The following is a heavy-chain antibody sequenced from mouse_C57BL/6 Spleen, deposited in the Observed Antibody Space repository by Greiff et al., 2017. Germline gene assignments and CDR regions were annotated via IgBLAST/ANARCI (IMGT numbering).Heavy chain of an antibody. J-gene: IGHJ4*01. CDR1: GFSLTSYG. D-gene: IGHD2-1*01. V-gene: IGHV2-2*01. Sequence: VQLQESGPGLVQPSQSLSITCTVSGFSLTSYGVHWVRQSPGKGLEWLGVIWSGGSTDYNAAFISRLSISKDNSKSQVFFKMNSQQADDPSIYYCARRDYGNHSMDYWGQGTSVTVSS. CDR2: IWSGGST. CDR3: ARRDYGNHSMDY.